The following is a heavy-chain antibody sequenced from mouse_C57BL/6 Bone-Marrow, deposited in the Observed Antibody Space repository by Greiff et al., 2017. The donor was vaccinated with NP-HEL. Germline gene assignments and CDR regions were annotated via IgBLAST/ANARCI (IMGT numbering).Heavy chain of an antibody. Sequence: QVQLQQPGAELVRPGTSVKLSCKASGYTFTSYWMHWVKQRPGQGLEWIGVIDPSDSYTNYNQKFKGKATLTVDTSSSTAYLQLSSLTSEDSAVYYCASPYYYASSYGYAMDYWGQGTSVTVSS. CDR3: ASPYYYASSYGYAMDY. CDR2: IDPSDSYT. V-gene: IGHV1-59*01. CDR1: GYTFTSYW. D-gene: IGHD1-1*01. J-gene: IGHJ4*01.